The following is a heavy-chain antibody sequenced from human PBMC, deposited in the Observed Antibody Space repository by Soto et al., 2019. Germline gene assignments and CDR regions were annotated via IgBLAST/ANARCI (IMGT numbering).Heavy chain of an antibody. CDR3: ARHSGSHQIHSSSYDY. CDR1: GGSISSSSYY. J-gene: IGHJ4*02. D-gene: IGHD6-6*01. V-gene: IGHV4-39*01. Sequence: SETLSLTCTVSGGSISSSSYYWGWIRQPPGKGLEWIGSIYYSGSTYYNPSLKSRVTISVDTSKNQFSLKLSSVTAADTAVYYCARHSGSHQIHSSSYDYWGQGTLVTVSS. CDR2: IYYSGST.